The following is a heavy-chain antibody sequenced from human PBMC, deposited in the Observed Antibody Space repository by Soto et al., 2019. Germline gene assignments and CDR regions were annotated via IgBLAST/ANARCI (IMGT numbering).Heavy chain of an antibody. Sequence: GGSLRLSCAASGFIFSRSAMNWVRQAPGQGLGWVSSVSISSSCIYYADSVKGRFTISKDNAKNSLYLQINSLRAEDTAVYYCARINSGWGPLSPYPFDYWGQGALVTVSS. J-gene: IGHJ4*02. CDR3: ARINSGWGPLSPYPFDY. V-gene: IGHV3-21*01. D-gene: IGHD6-19*01. CDR2: VSISSSCI. CDR1: GFIFSRSA.